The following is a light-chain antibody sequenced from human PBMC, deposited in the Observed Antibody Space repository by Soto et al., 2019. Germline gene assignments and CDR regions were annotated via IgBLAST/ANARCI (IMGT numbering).Light chain of an antibody. V-gene: IGLV2-11*01. CDR2: DVS. CDR1: SSDVGAYNW. J-gene: IGLJ3*02. CDR3: CSYAGSYTLV. Sequence: QSALTQPRSASGSPGQSVTISCAGTSSDVGAYNWVSWYQQHPGKVPELIIYDVSRRPSGVPDRFSGSKSGNTASLTISGLQADDEADYYCCSYAGSYTLVFGGGTKLTVL.